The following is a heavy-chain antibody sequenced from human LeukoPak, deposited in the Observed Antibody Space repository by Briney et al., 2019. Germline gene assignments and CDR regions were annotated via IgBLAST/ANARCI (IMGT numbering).Heavy chain of an antibody. CDR1: GGSISSGSYY. Sequence: SETLSLTCTVSGGSISSGSYYWSWIRQPAGKGLEWIGRIYTSGSTNCNPSLKSRVTISVDTSKNQFSLKLSSVTAADTAVYYCARSQRWLQPAYYFDYWGQGTLVTVSS. V-gene: IGHV4-61*02. D-gene: IGHD5-24*01. CDR2: IYTSGST. CDR3: ARSQRWLQPAYYFDY. J-gene: IGHJ4*02.